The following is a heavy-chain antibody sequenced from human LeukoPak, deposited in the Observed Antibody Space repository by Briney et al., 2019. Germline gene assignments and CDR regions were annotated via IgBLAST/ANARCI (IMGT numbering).Heavy chain of an antibody. CDR1: GYTFTNYY. J-gene: IGHJ3*02. D-gene: IGHD5-24*01. CDR3: ARIRDGYNDAYDI. CDR2: INPGGDNT. V-gene: IGHV1-46*01. Sequence: GASVKVSCKASGYTFTNYYIHWVRQAPGQGLEWMGLINPGGDNTDYAQNFQGRVTMTRDTSTSTVYMGLSSLRSEDTAVYYCARIRDGYNDAYDIWSQGTMVTVSS.